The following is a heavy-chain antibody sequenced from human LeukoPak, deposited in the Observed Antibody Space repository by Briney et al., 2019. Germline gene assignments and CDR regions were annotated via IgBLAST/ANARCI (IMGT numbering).Heavy chain of an antibody. CDR3: ARENYESRVFGP. CDR2: IYYSGST. CDR1: GGSISSGDYY. V-gene: IGHV4-30-4*01. J-gene: IGHJ5*02. D-gene: IGHD3-22*01. Sequence: SETLSLTCTVSGGSISSGDYYWSWIRQPPGKGLEWIGYIYYSGSTYYNPSLKSRVTISVDTSKNQFSLKLSSVTAADTAVYYCARENYESRVFGPWGQGTLVTVSS.